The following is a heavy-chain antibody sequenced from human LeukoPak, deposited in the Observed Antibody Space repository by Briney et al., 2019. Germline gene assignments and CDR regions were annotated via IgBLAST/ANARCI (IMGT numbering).Heavy chain of an antibody. CDR2: ISGSGGST. J-gene: IGHJ4*02. CDR3: AKDSRSLPYCFDF. Sequence: GGSLRLSCAASGFTFSSYSMNWVRQAPGKGLEWVSTISGSGGSTYYADSVKGRFTISRDNSKDTVYLQLNSLRAEDTAVYYCAKDSRSLPYCFDFWGQGTLVTVSS. CDR1: GFTFSSYS. V-gene: IGHV3-23*01.